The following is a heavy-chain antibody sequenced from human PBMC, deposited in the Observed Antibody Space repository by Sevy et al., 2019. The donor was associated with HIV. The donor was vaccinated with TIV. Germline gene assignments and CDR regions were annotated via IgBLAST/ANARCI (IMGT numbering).Heavy chain of an antibody. J-gene: IGHJ4*02. CDR3: ASERGYSGYDFGDYVWGSYPNDY. CDR1: GFTFSSYA. CDR2: ISYDGSNK. Sequence: GGSLRLSCAASGFTFSSYAMHWVRQAPGKGLEWVAVISYDGSNKYYADSVKGRFTISRDNSKNTLYRQMNSLRAEDTAVYYCASERGYSGYDFGDYVWGSYPNDYWGQGTLVTVSS. V-gene: IGHV3-30-3*01. D-gene: IGHD3-16*02.